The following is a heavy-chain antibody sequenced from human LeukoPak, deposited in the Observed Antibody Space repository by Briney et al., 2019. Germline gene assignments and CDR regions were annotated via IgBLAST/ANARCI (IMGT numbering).Heavy chain of an antibody. CDR3: ARHYYDILTGYYGGRYFDY. CDR1: GGSISSSSYY. CDR2: IYYSGST. V-gene: IGHV4-39*01. Sequence: ASETLSLTCTVSGGSISSSSYYWGWIRQPPGKGLEWIGSIYYSGSTYYNPSLKSRVTISVDTSKNQFSLKLSSVTAADTAVYYCARHYYDILTGYYGGRYFDYWGQGTLVTVSS. D-gene: IGHD3-9*01. J-gene: IGHJ4*02.